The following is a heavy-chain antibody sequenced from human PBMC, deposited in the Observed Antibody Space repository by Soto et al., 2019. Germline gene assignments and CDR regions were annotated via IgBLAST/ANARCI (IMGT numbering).Heavy chain of an antibody. D-gene: IGHD3-16*01. CDR3: AWSTDGDCVCRSWPYDSYNYGMDV. V-gene: IGHV1-69*13. CDR2: IIPIFGTA. Sequence: RASVKVSCKASGGTFSSYAISWVRQAPGQGLEWMGGIIPIFGTANYARKFQGRVTITADESTSTAYMELSSLRSEDTAVYYCAWSTDGDCVCRSWPYDSYNYGMDVWGQGTTVTVSS. CDR1: GGTFSSYA. J-gene: IGHJ6*02.